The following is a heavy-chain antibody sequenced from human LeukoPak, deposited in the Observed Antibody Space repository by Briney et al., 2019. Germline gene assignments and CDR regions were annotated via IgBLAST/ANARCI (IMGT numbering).Heavy chain of an antibody. V-gene: IGHV3-30*04. J-gene: IGHJ4*02. CDR1: GFTFSSYA. Sequence: GGSLRLSCAASGFTFSSYAMHWARQAPGKGLEWVAVISYDGSNKYYADSVKGRFTISRDNSKNTLYLQMNSLRAEDTAVYYCARGRPDYGDYVVHIFDYWGQGTLVTVSS. CDR3: ARGRPDYGDYVVHIFDY. D-gene: IGHD4-17*01. CDR2: ISYDGSNK.